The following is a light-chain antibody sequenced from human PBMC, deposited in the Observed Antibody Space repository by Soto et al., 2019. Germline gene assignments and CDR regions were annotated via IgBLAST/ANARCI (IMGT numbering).Light chain of an antibody. CDR1: QSIRSW. Sequence: DIQMTQSPSTLSASVGDRVTITCRASQSIRSWLVWYQQKPGKAPELLIQKASSLQSGVPSRFSGSGSGTEFILTISSLQPDDFASYYCQQYEAYPLTFGGGTKVEIK. V-gene: IGKV1-5*03. J-gene: IGKJ4*01. CDR2: KAS. CDR3: QQYEAYPLT.